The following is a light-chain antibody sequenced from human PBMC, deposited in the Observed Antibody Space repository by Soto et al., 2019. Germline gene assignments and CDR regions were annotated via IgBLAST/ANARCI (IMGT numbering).Light chain of an antibody. Sequence: EIVLTQSPGTLSVSPGERATLSCRASQSVRSTYLAWYQHKVGPSPRLLIYGASSGATGIPDSFNGSGSGTDFTLTISRLEPEDSAVYYCQQYDTSPPYTFGQGTKLEIK. CDR1: QSVRSTY. CDR2: GAS. CDR3: QQYDTSPPYT. V-gene: IGKV3-20*01. J-gene: IGKJ2*01.